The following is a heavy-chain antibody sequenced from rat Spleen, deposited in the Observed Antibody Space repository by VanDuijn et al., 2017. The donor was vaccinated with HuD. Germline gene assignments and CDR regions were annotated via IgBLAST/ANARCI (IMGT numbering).Heavy chain of an antibody. CDR1: GFSLTSYN. J-gene: IGHJ2*01. CDR2: IWTGGST. D-gene: IGHD1-10*01. V-gene: IGHV2-30*01. CDR3: ARNNNYFDY. Sequence: QVQLKESGPGLVQPSQTLSLTCTVSGFSLTSYNVHWVRQPTGKGLEWMGVIWTGGSTAYNSLLKSRLSISRDTSKSQVFLKMNRLQTEETATYYWARNNNYFDYWGQGVMVTVSS.